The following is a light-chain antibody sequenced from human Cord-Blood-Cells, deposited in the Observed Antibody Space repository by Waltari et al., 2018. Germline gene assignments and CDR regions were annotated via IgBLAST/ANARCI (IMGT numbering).Light chain of an antibody. CDR2: LGS. Sequence: EIVMTQSPLSLTVTPGEPASIPCRSSQSLLHSNGYNYLDWYLQKPGQSPQLLIYLGSNRASGVPDRFSGSGSGTDFTLKISRVEAEDVGVYYCMQALQTPYTFGQGTKLEIK. CDR3: MQALQTPYT. CDR1: QSLLHSNGYNY. J-gene: IGKJ2*01. V-gene: IGKV2-28*01.